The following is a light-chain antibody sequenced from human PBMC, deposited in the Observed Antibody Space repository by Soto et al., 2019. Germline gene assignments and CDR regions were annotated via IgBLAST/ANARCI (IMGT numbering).Light chain of an antibody. CDR3: QHYNSYSEA. CDR2: KAS. CDR1: QPISRY. Sequence: DIQMTHSPSSLSASVGDRVTITCRASQPISRYLNWYQQKPGKAPKLLIYKASTLKSGVPSRFSGSGSGTEFTLTISSLQPDDFATYYCQHYNSYSEAFGQGGKV. V-gene: IGKV1-5*03. J-gene: IGKJ1*01.